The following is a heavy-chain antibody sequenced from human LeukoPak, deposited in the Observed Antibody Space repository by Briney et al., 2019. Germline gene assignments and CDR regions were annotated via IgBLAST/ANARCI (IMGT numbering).Heavy chain of an antibody. Sequence: SETLSLTCTVSGGSISSSNYYWGWIRQPPGKGLEWIGSIYYSGSTYHNPSLKSRVTISVDTSKNQFSLKLTSVTAADTSVYYCARARGAVAIDYWGQGTLVTVSS. CDR2: IYYSGST. V-gene: IGHV4-39*01. D-gene: IGHD6-19*01. CDR1: GGSISSSNYY. J-gene: IGHJ4*02. CDR3: ARARGAVAIDY.